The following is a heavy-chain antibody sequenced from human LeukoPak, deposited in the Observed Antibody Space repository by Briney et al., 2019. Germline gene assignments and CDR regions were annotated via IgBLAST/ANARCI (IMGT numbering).Heavy chain of an antibody. CDR3: ARDHYYDGRGRFDP. Sequence: SETLSLTCSVSGGSVTSGTYHWGWIRQPPGKGLEWIGSVYFDGGTHYNPSLQSRVTVSVDTSKNQFSLRLSSVTAADTAPYYCARDHYYDGRGRFDPWGQGTLVTVSS. V-gene: IGHV4-39*07. CDR1: GGSVTSGTYH. D-gene: IGHD3-16*01. CDR2: VYFDGGT. J-gene: IGHJ5*02.